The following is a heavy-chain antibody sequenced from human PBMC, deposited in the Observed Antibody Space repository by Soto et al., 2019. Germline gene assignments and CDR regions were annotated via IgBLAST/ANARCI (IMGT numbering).Heavy chain of an antibody. CDR1: GGSISSYY. J-gene: IGHJ5*02. CDR2: IYYSGST. CDR3: ARVKAPLYSSSWYGFDP. Sequence: QVQLQESGPGLVKPSETLSLTCTVSGGSISSYYWSWIRQPPGKGLEWIGYIYYSGSTNYNPSLKSRVHISVDTSKNRFSLKLRSVTAADTAVYYCARVKAPLYSSSWYGFDPWGQGTLVTVSS. D-gene: IGHD6-13*01. V-gene: IGHV4-59*08.